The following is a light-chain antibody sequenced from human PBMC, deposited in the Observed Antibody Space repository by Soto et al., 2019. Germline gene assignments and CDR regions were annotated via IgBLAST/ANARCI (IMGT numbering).Light chain of an antibody. CDR2: AAS. Sequence: GDRVTITCRASQGISHFLAWYQQKPGQVPKLLIYAASTLLPGVPSRFSGSGSGTDFTLTISSLQPEDVATYYCQSYNAASTFGQGTKVEI. J-gene: IGKJ1*01. CDR3: QSYNAAST. V-gene: IGKV1-27*01. CDR1: QGISHF.